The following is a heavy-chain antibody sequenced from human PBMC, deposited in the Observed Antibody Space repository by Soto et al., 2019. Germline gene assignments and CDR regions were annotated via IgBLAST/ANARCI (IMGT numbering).Heavy chain of an antibody. CDR1: GFTFSSYA. V-gene: IGHV3-23*01. D-gene: IGHD3-16*01. CDR3: AKDNRLGPLSADAY. J-gene: IGHJ4*02. Sequence: GGSLRLSCAASGFTFSSYAMSWVRQAPGKGLEWVSAISGSGGSTYYADSVKGRFTVPRDNSKNTLYLQMNSLRAEDTAVYYCAKDNRLGPLSADAYWGQGTLVTVPQ. CDR2: ISGSGGST.